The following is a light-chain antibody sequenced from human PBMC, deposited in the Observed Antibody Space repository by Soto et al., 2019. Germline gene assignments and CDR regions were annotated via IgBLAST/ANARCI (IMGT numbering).Light chain of an antibody. CDR1: QGISRC. CDR2: AAS. CDR3: QQSYNSPQT. V-gene: IGKV1-39*01. Sequence: DIRLTQSASFLSASVGDRVTITCRASQGISRCFASYQQKPGKPPRLLIYAASSLQSGVPSRFSGSGSGTDFTLTISSLQPEDFATYSCQQSYNSPQTFGRGTKVDIK. J-gene: IGKJ1*01.